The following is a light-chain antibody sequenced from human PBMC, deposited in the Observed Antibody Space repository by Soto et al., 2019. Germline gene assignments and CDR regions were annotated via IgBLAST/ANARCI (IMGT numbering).Light chain of an antibody. Sequence: EIVMTQSPATLSVSPGEGATLSCRASQSVNIDLAWYQQKPGQAPRLLIYGASSRATGIPDRFSGSGSGTDFTLTISRLEPEDFAVYYCQQYGSSPRVTFGQGTRLEIK. CDR2: GAS. CDR3: QQYGSSPRVT. V-gene: IGKV3-20*01. CDR1: QSVNID. J-gene: IGKJ5*01.